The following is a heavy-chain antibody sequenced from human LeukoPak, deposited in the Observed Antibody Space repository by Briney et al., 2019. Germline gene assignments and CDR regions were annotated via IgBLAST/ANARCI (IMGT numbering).Heavy chain of an antibody. J-gene: IGHJ4*02. CDR3: ARDPRIAAAGVPY. D-gene: IGHD6-13*01. CDR2: TSYDGNNK. V-gene: IGHV3-30*04. CDR1: GFTFSSYA. Sequence: GGSLRLSCAASGFTFSSYAMHWVRQAPGKGLEWVAGTSYDGNNKYYADSVKGRFTISRDNSKNTLYLQMNSLRVEDTAVYYCARDPRIAAAGVPYWGQGTLVTVSS.